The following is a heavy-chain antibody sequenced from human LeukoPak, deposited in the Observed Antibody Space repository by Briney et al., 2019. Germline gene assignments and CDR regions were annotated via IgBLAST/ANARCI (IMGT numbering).Heavy chain of an antibody. CDR1: GYTFTSYY. Sequence: ASVKVSFKASGYTFTSYYMHWVRQAPGQGLEWMGIINPDGGSTSYAQKFQGRVTMPRDTSTSTVYMELSSLRSEDTAVYYCARGGLAWNSGSYFDYWGQGTLVTVSS. J-gene: IGHJ4*02. CDR2: INPDGGST. V-gene: IGHV1-46*01. CDR3: ARGGLAWNSGSYFDY. D-gene: IGHD1-26*01.